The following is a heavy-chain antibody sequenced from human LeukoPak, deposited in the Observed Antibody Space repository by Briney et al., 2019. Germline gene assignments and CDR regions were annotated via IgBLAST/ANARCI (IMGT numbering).Heavy chain of an antibody. V-gene: IGHV3-53*01. J-gene: IGHJ3*02. CDR1: GFTVSSNY. Sequence: RTGGSPRLSCAASGFTVSSNYMSWVRQAPGKGLEWVSVIYSGGSTYYADSVKGRFTISRDNSKNTLYLQMNSLRAEDTAVYYCARDLISGGMRAFDIWGQGTMVTVSS. CDR3: ARDLISGGMRAFDI. D-gene: IGHD2-15*01. CDR2: IYSGGST.